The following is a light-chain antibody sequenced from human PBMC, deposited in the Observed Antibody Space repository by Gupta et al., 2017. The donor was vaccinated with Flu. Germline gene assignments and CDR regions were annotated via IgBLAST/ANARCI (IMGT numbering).Light chain of an antibody. J-gene: IGLJ3*02. V-gene: IGLV6-57*01. CDR1: SGSIASNS. CDR2: ENN. Sequence: FLLTQPPSVSESPGRPVTISCTRSSGSIASNSVQWYQQRPGSPPNTVIFENNQRTAEVPVRFSVSIDSSSNSAALPISGRKTEDEDDYYGQSYDIDWVFGGGTKLTVL. CDR3: QSYDIDWV.